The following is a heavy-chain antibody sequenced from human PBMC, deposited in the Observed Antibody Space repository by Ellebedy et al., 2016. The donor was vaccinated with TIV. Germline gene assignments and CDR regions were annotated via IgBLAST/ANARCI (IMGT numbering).Heavy chain of an antibody. J-gene: IGHJ6*03. CDR3: AKQVSGYYYYYMDV. Sequence: GESLKISCAASGFTFSSYAMSWVRQAPGKGLEWVSAISGSGGSTYYADSVKGRFTISRDNSKNTLYLQMNSLRAEDTAVYYCAKQVSGYYYYYMDVWGKGTTVTVSS. V-gene: IGHV3-23*01. CDR1: GFTFSSYA. CDR2: ISGSGGST. D-gene: IGHD2/OR15-2a*01.